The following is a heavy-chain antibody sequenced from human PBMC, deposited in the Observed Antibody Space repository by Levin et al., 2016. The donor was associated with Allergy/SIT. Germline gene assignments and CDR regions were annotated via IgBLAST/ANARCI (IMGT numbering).Heavy chain of an antibody. CDR2: IYPGDSDA. CDR1: GYIFSNFR. CDR3: ARLGGDIVVVTAPAFDY. J-gene: IGHJ4*02. D-gene: IGHD2-21*02. Sequence: GGSLRLSCQGSGYIFSNFRIAWVRQMPGKGLEWMGIIYPGDSDATYSPSFQGRVTISADKSISTAYLQWNSLKASDTAMYYCARLGGDIVVVTAPAFDYWGQGTLVTVSS. V-gene: IGHV5-51*01.